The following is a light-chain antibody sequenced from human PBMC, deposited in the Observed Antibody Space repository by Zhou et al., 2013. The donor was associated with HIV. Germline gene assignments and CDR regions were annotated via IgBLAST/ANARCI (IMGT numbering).Light chain of an antibody. J-gene: IGKJ2*01. CDR2: AAS. CDR1: QSISSS. Sequence: DIQMTQSPSSLSASVRDRVTITCRASQSISSSLNWYKQKPGKAPNLLIYAASSLQGGVPSRFSGSGSGTDFILTISSLQPEDFATYFCQQHEVLPHTFGQGTKLEI. CDR3: QQHEVLPHT. V-gene: IGKV1-39*01.